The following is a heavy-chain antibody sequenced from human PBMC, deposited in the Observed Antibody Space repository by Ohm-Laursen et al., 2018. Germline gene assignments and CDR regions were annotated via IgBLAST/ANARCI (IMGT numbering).Heavy chain of an antibody. V-gene: IGHV1-2*02. J-gene: IGHJ4*02. CDR1: GYTFSNYD. CDR3: ARGVRSYSFFPH. D-gene: IGHD3-3*02. CDR2: INPNSGGT. Sequence: GASVTVSCKPSGYTFSNYDISWVRQAPGQGLEWMGWINPNSGGTNYAQKFQGRVTMTRDTSISTAYMELSRLRSDDTAVYYCARGVRSYSFFPHWGQGTLVTVSS.